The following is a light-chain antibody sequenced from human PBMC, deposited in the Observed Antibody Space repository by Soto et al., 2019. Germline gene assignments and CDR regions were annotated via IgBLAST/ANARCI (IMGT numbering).Light chain of an antibody. Sequence: EIVLTQSPGTLSLSPGERATLSCRASHSVSSSYLAWYQQKPGQAPRLLIYGASSRATGIPDRFSGSGSGTDFTLTISRLEPEDFAVYYCHQYDNSPLTFGGGTKVEIK. CDR1: HSVSSSY. J-gene: IGKJ4*01. CDR2: GAS. V-gene: IGKV3-20*01. CDR3: HQYDNSPLT.